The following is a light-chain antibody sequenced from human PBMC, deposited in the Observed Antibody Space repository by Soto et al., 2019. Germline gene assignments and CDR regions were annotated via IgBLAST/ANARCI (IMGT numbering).Light chain of an antibody. J-gene: IGKJ3*01. CDR1: QSVSSY. Sequence: EIVLKQSPATLSLSPGERATLSCRASQSVSSYLAWYQQKPGQAPRLLIYDASYRATVIPARLSCSGSGTGVTLPISSLEPEENAVYYCQQRSNWPSFGPGTKVHIK. CDR2: DAS. CDR3: QQRSNWPS. V-gene: IGKV3-11*01.